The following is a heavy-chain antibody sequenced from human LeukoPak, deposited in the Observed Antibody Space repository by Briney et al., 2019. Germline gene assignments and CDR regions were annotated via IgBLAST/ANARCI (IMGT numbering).Heavy chain of an antibody. CDR3: ASQPGWFGELTDYYYYYYYYMDV. V-gene: IGHV3-21*01. J-gene: IGHJ6*03. Sequence: GGSLRLSCAASGFTFSSYSMNWVRQAPGKGLEWVSSISSSSSYIYYADSVKGRFTISRDNAKNSLYLQMNSLRAEDTAVYYCASQPGWFGELTDYYYYYYYYMDVWGKGTTVTVSS. CDR2: ISSSSSYI. D-gene: IGHD3-10*01. CDR1: GFTFSSYS.